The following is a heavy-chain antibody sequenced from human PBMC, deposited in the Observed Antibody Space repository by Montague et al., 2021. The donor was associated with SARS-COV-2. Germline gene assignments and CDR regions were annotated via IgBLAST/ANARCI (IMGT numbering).Heavy chain of an antibody. J-gene: IGHJ4*02. CDR1: GDSITNHY. D-gene: IGHD3-10*01. CDR3: ARDRFDFGAGRQGTIDF. V-gene: IGHV4-4*07. CDR2: MHFTGKT. Sequence: SETLSLTCSVSGDSITNHYWSWIRQPAGKGLEWIGRMHFTGKTNFSLFFGSRLTMSADTSKNQFSLKLTSVTAADTAMYFCARDRFDFGAGRQGTIDFWGQGTLVTVSS.